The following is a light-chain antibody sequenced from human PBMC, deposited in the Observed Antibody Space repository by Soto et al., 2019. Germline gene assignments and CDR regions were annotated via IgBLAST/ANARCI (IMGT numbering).Light chain of an antibody. CDR3: QQSYSAPPT. J-gene: IGKJ1*01. CDR1: QSISNY. CDR2: DAS. V-gene: IGKV1-39*01. Sequence: DIQMTQSPSSLSASVGDRVNITCRASQSISNYLNWYQQKPGKAPKLLIYDASSLQSGVPSRFSGSGSGTDFTLTSSSLQPEDFATYYCQQSYSAPPTFGQGTQVEIK.